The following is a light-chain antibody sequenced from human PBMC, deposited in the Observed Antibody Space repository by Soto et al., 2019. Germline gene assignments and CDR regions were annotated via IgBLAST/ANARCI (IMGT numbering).Light chain of an antibody. CDR1: SSNIGAGYD. J-gene: IGLJ3*02. CDR3: QSYASSLSGWV. Sequence: QSVLTQPPSVSGAPGQRVTISCTGSSSNIGAGYDVHWYQRLPGTAPKLLIYGNSNRPSGVPDRFSGSKSGTSASLAITGLQAEDEADYYCQSYASSLSGWVFGGGTKLTVL. CDR2: GNS. V-gene: IGLV1-40*01.